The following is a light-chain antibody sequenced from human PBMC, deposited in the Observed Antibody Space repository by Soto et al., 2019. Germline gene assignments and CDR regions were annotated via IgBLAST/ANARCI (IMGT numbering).Light chain of an antibody. CDR2: EVS. CDR1: RSDVGSYNY. J-gene: IGLJ1*01. CDR3: SSYTSSSLYV. V-gene: IGLV2-8*01. Sequence: QSALTQPPSASGSPGQSVTISCTGTRSDVGSYNYVSWYQQHPGKAPKLMIYEVSKRPSGVPDRFSGSKSGNTASLTVSGLQAEDEADYYCSSYTSSSLYVFGTGTKVTVL.